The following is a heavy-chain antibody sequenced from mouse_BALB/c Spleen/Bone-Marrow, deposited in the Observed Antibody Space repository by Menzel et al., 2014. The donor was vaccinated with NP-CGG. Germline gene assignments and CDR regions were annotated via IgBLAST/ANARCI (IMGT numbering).Heavy chain of an antibody. Sequence: VQLVESGAELVRPGASVKLSCKASGYTSTSYWINWVKQRPGQGLEWIGNIYPSDSYTNYNQKFKDKATLTVDKSSSTAYMQLSSPTSEDSAVYYCTRKDYWGQGTLVTVSA. CDR2: IYPSDSYT. J-gene: IGHJ3*01. CDR1: GYTSTSYW. V-gene: IGHV1-69*02. CDR3: TRKDY.